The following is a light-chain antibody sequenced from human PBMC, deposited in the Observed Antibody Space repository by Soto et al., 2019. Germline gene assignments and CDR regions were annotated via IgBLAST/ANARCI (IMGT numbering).Light chain of an antibody. Sequence: DIQMTQSPSTLSASVGDRVTITCRASQSISSWLAWYQQKPGKAPKLLIYDASSLESGVPSRFSGSGSGTEFTLTISSLQPDDFATSYCQQYNSYSVWGTFGQGTKVEIK. CDR3: QQYNSYSVWGT. V-gene: IGKV1-5*01. CDR2: DAS. CDR1: QSISSW. J-gene: IGKJ1*01.